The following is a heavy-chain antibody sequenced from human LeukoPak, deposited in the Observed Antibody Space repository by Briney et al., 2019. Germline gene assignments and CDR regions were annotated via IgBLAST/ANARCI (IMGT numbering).Heavy chain of an antibody. J-gene: IGHJ4*02. V-gene: IGHV1-2*06. CDR1: GYTFAGYY. CDR2: INPNSGGT. D-gene: IGHD6-13*01. Sequence: ASVKVSCKASGYTFAGYYMHWVRQAPGQGLEWMGRINPNSGGTNYAQKFQGRVTMTRDTSISTAYMELSRLRSDDTAVYYCARSGIAAAVSDYWGQGTLVTVSS. CDR3: ARSGIAAAVSDY.